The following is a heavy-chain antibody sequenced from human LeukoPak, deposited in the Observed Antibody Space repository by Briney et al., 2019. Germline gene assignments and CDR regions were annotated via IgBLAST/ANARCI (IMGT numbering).Heavy chain of an antibody. D-gene: IGHD2-21*02. CDR2: IKEDGSEK. J-gene: IGHJ4*02. CDR3: ANLRLLGFDS. CDR1: GFTFRNYW. Sequence: GGSLRLSCAASGFTFRNYWMSWVRQAPGKGLEWVANIKEDGSEKYYVDSVKGRFIISRDNAKNSLYLQMNSLRAEDTAVYYCANLRLLGFDSWGQGTLVAVSS. V-gene: IGHV3-7*01.